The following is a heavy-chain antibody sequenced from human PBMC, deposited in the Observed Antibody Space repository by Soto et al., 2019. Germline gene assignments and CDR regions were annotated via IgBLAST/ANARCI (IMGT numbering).Heavy chain of an antibody. J-gene: IGHJ6*02. CDR3: AKEGVLSLTVVVINYGMYV. V-gene: IGHV3-23*01. CDR1: GFTFSSYA. CDR2: ISGSGGST. Sequence: GGSLRLSCAASGFTFSSYAMSWVRQAPGKGLEWVSAISGSGGSTYYADSVKGRFTISRDNSKNTLYLQMNSLGAEDTAVYYCAKEGVLSLTVVVINYGMYVWGQGTTVTVSS. D-gene: IGHD3-22*01.